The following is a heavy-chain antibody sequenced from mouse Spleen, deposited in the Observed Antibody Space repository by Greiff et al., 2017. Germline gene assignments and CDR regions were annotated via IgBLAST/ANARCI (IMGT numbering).Heavy chain of an antibody. V-gene: IGHV5-17*02. Sequence: VHLVESGGGLVQPGGSRKLSCAASGFTFSSFGMHWVRQAPEKGLEWVAYISSGSSTIYYADTVKGRFTISRDNPKNTLFLQMTSLRSEDTAMYYCARNDYDWYFDVWGAGTTVTVSS. D-gene: IGHD2-4*01. CDR1: GFTFSSFG. CDR2: ISSGSSTI. CDR3: ARNDYDWYFDV. J-gene: IGHJ1*01.